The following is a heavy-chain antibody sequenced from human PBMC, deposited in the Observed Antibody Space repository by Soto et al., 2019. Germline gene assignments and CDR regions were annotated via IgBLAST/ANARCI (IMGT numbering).Heavy chain of an antibody. Sequence: ASLKGSFKASGYIFTVYDIHWVRQAPGQGLEWMGCINPDSGGTNYQQKFQGRVTMTRDTSISTAYLELSSLRSDDTAVYYCTRKVDKFKFDYWGQGTMVPVSS. CDR1: GYIFTVYD. D-gene: IGHD5-12*01. J-gene: IGHJ4*02. V-gene: IGHV1-2*02. CDR2: INPDSGGT. CDR3: TRKVDKFKFDY.